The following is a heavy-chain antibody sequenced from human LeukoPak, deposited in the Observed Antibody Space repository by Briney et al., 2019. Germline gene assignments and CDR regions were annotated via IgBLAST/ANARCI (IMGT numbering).Heavy chain of an antibody. D-gene: IGHD4-17*01. CDR2: ISYDGSNK. CDR1: GFTFSSYA. J-gene: IGHJ4*02. V-gene: IGHV3-30-3*01. Sequence: GRSLRLSCAASGFTFSSYAMHWVRQAPGKGLEWVAVISYDGSNKYYADSVKGRFTISRDNSKNTLYLQMNSLRAEDTAVYYCGSTTVTTDYYFDYWGQGTLVTVSS. CDR3: GSTTVTTDYYFDY.